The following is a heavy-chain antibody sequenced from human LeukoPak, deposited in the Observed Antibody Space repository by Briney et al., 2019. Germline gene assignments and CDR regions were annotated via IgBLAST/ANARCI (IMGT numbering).Heavy chain of an antibody. CDR3: ARVYYDILTGYFEDY. J-gene: IGHJ4*02. D-gene: IGHD3-9*01. CDR2: IYTSGST. V-gene: IGHV4-4*07. CDR1: GGSISSYY. Sequence: KPSETLSLTCTVSGGSISSYYWSWIRQPAGKGLEWIGRIYTSGSTNYNPSLKSRATMSVDTSKNQFSLKLSSVTAADTAVYYCARVYYDILTGYFEDYWGQGTLVTVSS.